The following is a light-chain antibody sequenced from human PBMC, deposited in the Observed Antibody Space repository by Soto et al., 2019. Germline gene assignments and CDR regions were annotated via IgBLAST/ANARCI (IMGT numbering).Light chain of an antibody. CDR2: GST. CDR3: QQYNNWPRS. J-gene: IGKJ4*01. V-gene: IGKV3-15*01. CDR1: QNVNTN. Sequence: EVVMTQSPATLSVSPGERATLSCRASQNVNTNLAWYQQKPGQSPRLLIYGSTSRATGIPARFSGSGSGTEFTLTISSLKSEDFAVYYCQQYNNWPRSFGGGTKVESK.